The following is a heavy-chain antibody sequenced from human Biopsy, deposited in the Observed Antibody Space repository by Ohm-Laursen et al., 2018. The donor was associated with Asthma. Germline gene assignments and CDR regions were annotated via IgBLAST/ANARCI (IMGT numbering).Heavy chain of an antibody. V-gene: IGHV3-30*18. J-gene: IGHJ4*02. CDR3: AKDVFPGWELRRGPDY. Sequence: SLRLSCAASGFTVSDYHMSWIRQAPGKGLEWVAVISFDGSNKYYADFVKGRFTISRDNSKNTLYLQMNSLRAEDTAVYYCAKDVFPGWELRRGPDYWGQGTLVTVSS. D-gene: IGHD1-26*01. CDR2: ISFDGSNK. CDR1: GFTVSDYH.